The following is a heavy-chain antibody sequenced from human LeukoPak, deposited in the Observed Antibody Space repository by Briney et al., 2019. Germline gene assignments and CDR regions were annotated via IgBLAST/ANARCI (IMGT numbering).Heavy chain of an antibody. CDR3: ARDGGLYHFDY. Sequence: RTGGSLRLSCAASGFTFSTYTMNWVRQAPGKGLEWVSYISSSSSTIYYADSVKGRFTISRDNAKNSLYLQMNSLRAEDTAVYYCARDGGLYHFDYWGQGTLVTVSS. J-gene: IGHJ4*02. CDR1: GFTFSTYT. V-gene: IGHV3-48*01. CDR2: ISSSSSTI. D-gene: IGHD2-8*01.